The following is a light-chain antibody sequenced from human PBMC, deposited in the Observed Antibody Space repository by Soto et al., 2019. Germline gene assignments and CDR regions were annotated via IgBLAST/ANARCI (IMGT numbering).Light chain of an antibody. CDR2: DAA. Sequence: IQLTQSPSFLSESVGDRVTITCRASQGIRSYLAWYQQKPGKVPNLLIYDAATLQSGVPSRFSGSGSGTEFTLTISSLQPEDFATYYCQQLSLYPLTFGGGTKVEIK. CDR1: QGIRSY. J-gene: IGKJ4*01. CDR3: QQLSLYPLT. V-gene: IGKV1-9*01.